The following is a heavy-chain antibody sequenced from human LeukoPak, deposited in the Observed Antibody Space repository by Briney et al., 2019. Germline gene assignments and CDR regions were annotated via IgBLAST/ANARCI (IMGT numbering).Heavy chain of an antibody. CDR2: VYYSGKT. J-gene: IGHJ4*02. V-gene: IGHV4-39*02. Sequence: PSETLSLTCTVSGGSISRSYYYWGWIRQPPGKGLEWVGSVYYSGKTFYSPSLESRVTISVDTSKNHFSLRLISVTAADTAVYYCARDLAMVRGVMVDYWGQGTLVTVSS. D-gene: IGHD3-10*01. CDR1: GGSISRSYYY. CDR3: ARDLAMVRGVMVDY.